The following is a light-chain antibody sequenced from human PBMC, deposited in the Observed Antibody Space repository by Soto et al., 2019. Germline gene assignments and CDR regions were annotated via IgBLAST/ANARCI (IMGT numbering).Light chain of an antibody. CDR1: SSYIGAGYD. Sequence: QSVLTQPPSVSGAPGQRVTISCTGSSSYIGAGYDVHWYQQLPGTAPKLLIYANTNRPSGVPDRFSGSKSDTSASLAITGLQAEDEADYYCQSYDDSLGGHVIFGGGTKVTVL. CDR3: QSYDDSLGGHVI. J-gene: IGLJ2*01. CDR2: ANT. V-gene: IGLV1-40*01.